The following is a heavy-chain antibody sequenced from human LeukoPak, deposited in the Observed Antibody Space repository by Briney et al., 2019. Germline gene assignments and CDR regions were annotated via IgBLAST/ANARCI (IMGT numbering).Heavy chain of an antibody. CDR2: IKHDGSEK. V-gene: IGHV3-7*01. Sequence: GGSLRLSCAASGFTFSSFWMSWVRQAPGKGLKWVANIKHDGSEKYYLASVKGRFIISRDSAKNSLSLRMNSLRAEDTAVYYCTRDDAYFMDSWGQGTLVTVSS. CDR3: TRDDAYFMDS. J-gene: IGHJ4*02. CDR1: GFTFSSFW. D-gene: IGHD3-16*01.